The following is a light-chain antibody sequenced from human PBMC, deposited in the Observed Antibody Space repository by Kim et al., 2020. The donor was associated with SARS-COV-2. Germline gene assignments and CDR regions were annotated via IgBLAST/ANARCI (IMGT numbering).Light chain of an antibody. CDR1: SGSIDDNY. V-gene: IGLV6-57*04. CDR3: QSYDSINHWV. CDR2: EDD. Sequence: NFTLTQPHSVSESPGKTVTISCTRSSGSIDDNYVQWYQQRPGGVPTTVIYEDDQRPSGVPDRFSGSIDSSSNSASLTISGLKTEDEADYYCQSYDSINHWVFGGGTQLTVL. J-gene: IGLJ3*02.